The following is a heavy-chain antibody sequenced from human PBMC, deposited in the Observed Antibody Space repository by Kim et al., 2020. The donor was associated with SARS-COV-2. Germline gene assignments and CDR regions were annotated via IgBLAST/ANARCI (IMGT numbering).Heavy chain of an antibody. CDR3: ARQLWFGELFFDY. D-gene: IGHD3-10*01. J-gene: IGHJ4*02. CDR2: ISSSTSTI. Sequence: GSLRLSCAASGFNFRDYSMNWVRQAPGKGLEWVSYISSSTSTIYYADSVKGRFTISRDNAKNSLYLQMNSLRDEDTAVYYCARQLWFGELFFDYWGQGTLVTVSS. CDR1: GFNFRDYS. V-gene: IGHV3-48*02.